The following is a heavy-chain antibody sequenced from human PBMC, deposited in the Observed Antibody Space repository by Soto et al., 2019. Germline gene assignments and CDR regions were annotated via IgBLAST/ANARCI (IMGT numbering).Heavy chain of an antibody. Sequence: SETLSLTCTVSGGSISDYYWSWIRQPPGKGLEWIGYIYYTGSTNYNPSLKSRVTISVDTSKNHFTLILSSVTAADTAVYYCAGGRHWLDYWGPGFLVTVSS. D-gene: IGHD6-19*01. J-gene: IGHJ4*02. V-gene: IGHV4-59*01. CDR2: IYYTGST. CDR1: GGSISDYY. CDR3: AGGRHWLDY.